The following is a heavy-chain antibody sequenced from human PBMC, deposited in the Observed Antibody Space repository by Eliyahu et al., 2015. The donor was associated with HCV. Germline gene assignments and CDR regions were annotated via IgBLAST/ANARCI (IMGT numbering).Heavy chain of an antibody. CDR2: IYSGGST. J-gene: IGHJ4*02. V-gene: IGHV3-66*01. CDR1: GFXVSSNX. D-gene: IGHD2-15*01. Sequence: EVQLVESGGGLVQPGGSLRLSCAASGFXVSSNXMSWVRQAPGKGLEWVSVIYSGGSTYYADSVKGRFTISRDNSKNTLYLQMNSLRAEDTAVYYCARAGCSGGSCYFVYWGQGTLVTVSS. CDR3: ARAGCSGGSCYFVY.